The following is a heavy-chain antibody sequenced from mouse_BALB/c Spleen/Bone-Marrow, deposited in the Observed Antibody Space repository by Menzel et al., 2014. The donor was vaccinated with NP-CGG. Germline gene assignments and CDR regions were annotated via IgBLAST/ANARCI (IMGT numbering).Heavy chain of an antibody. D-gene: IGHD4-1*01. J-gene: IGHJ2*01. V-gene: IGHV5-12-2*01. CDR2: ISNGGGNT. CDR3: ARHETGTGQYFDY. Sequence: EVKVEESGGDLVQPGGSLKLSCAASGLTFSNYNISWVRQTPEKRLERVAYISNGGGNTYYPDTVKGRFTISRDNAKNTLYLQMTSPKSEDTAIYYCARHETGTGQYFDYWGQGTTLTVSS. CDR1: GLTFSNYN.